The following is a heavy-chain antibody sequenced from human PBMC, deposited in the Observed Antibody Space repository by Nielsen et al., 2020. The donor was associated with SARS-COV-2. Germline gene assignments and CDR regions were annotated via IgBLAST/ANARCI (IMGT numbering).Heavy chain of an antibody. CDR3: TRRPPFYDTYYFDY. CDR2: IFYTGNT. V-gene: IGHV4-59*08. J-gene: IGHJ4*02. D-gene: IGHD3-22*01. Sequence: SETLSLTCSVSGASISSSSWSWVRQSPGKGLEWIGYIFYTGNTNYSPSLKSRVTISIDSSKNQFSLHLTSVTAADTAVYFCTRRPPFYDTYYFDYWGPGTVVAVSS. CDR1: GASISSSS.